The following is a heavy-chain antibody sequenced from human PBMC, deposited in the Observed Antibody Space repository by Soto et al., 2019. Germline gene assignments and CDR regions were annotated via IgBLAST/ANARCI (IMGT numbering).Heavy chain of an antibody. CDR3: ARGYFAAAGPNCFDP. Sequence: GGSLRLSCAASGFTVSSNYMSWVRQAPGKGLEWVSVIYSGGSTYYADSVKGRFTISRDNSKNTLYLQMNSLRAEDTAVYYCARGYFAAAGPNCFDPWGQGTLVTVSS. D-gene: IGHD6-13*01. CDR1: GFTVSSNY. J-gene: IGHJ5*02. CDR2: IYSGGST. V-gene: IGHV3-66*01.